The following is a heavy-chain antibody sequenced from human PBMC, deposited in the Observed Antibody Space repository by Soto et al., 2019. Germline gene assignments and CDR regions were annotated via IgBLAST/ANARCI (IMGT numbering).Heavy chain of an antibody. CDR1: GYTFTSYD. J-gene: IGHJ6*03. CDR3: AREVRDSSPYYYYYYMDV. D-gene: IGHD6-13*01. CDR2: MNPNSGNT. V-gene: IGHV1-8*01. Sequence: ASVKVSCKASGYTFTSYDINWVRQATGQGLEWMGWMNPNSGNTGYAQKFQGRVTMTRNTSISTAYMELSSLRSEDTAVYYCAREVRDSSPYYYYYYMDVWGKGTTVTVSS.